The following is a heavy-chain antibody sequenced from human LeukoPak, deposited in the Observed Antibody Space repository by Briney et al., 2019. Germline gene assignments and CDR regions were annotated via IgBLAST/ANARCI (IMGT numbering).Heavy chain of an antibody. J-gene: IGHJ4*02. D-gene: IGHD6-13*01. CDR3: ARSAGGGNWYQTFDY. V-gene: IGHV1-18*01. Sequence: GASVKVSCKASGYTFTSYGISWVRQAPGQGLEWMGWISAYNGNTNYAQTLQGRVTMTTDTSTSTAYMELRSLRSDDPAVYYCARSAGGGNWYQTFDYWAQGTLVTVSS. CDR2: ISAYNGNT. CDR1: GYTFTSYG.